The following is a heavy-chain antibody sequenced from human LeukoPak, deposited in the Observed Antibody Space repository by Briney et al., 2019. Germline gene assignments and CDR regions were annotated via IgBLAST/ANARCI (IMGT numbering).Heavy chain of an antibody. CDR1: GFTFSSYS. CDR3: AKTMYDFHDAFDI. CDR2: ISSSSSYI. D-gene: IGHD3-3*01. Sequence: PGGSLRLSCAASGFTFSSYSMNWVRQAPGKGLEWVSSISSSSSYIYYADSVKGRFTISRDNSKNTLYLQMNSLRAEDTAVYYCAKTMYDFHDAFDIWGQGTMVTVSS. V-gene: IGHV3-21*04. J-gene: IGHJ3*02.